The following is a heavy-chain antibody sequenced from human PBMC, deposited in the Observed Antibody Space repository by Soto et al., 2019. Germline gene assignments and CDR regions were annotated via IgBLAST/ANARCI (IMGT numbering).Heavy chain of an antibody. V-gene: IGHV3-21*01. CDR2: ISTTGRYI. Sequence: EVQLVESGGGLVKPGGSLRLSCAASGFTFSDHSMNWVRQAPGKWFEWVSSISTTGRYIYYSDSMAGRFTISRDNAKNSLYLQINSLRGDDTAIYYCAAGTDTAMEQGADYWGQGTLVTVSS. J-gene: IGHJ4*02. CDR3: AAGTDTAMEQGADY. CDR1: GFTFSDHS. D-gene: IGHD5-18*01.